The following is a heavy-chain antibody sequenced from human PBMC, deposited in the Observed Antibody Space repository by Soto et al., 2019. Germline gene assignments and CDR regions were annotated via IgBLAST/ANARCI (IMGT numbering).Heavy chain of an antibody. D-gene: IGHD3-22*01. Sequence: GGSLRLSCAASGFTFRSYGVHWVRQAPGKGLEWVASVSYDGSNKHYADSVKGRFTISRDNSRNTLDLQMNSLRAEDTAVYYCAKDTYYYDRSGYYTYDHWGQGTQVTVSS. V-gene: IGHV3-30*18. CDR1: GFTFRSYG. CDR2: VSYDGSNK. CDR3: AKDTYYYDRSGYYTYDH. J-gene: IGHJ4*02.